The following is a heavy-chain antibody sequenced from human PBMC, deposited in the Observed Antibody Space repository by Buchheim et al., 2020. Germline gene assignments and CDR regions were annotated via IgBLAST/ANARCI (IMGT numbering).Heavy chain of an antibody. V-gene: IGHV4-34*01. Sequence: QVQLQQWGAGLLKPSETLSLTCAVYGESFSGYYWSWIRQPPGKGLEWIGEITHSGSTNYNPSLKSRVTILVDTSKSQFSLKLSSVTAADTAVYYCARRGRGRPDYWGQGTL. CDR3: ARRGRGRPDY. D-gene: IGHD5-12*01. CDR1: GESFSGYY. J-gene: IGHJ4*02. CDR2: ITHSGST.